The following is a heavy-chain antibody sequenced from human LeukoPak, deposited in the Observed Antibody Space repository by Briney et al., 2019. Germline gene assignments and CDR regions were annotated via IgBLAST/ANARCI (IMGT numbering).Heavy chain of an antibody. CDR1: GDSISSGSYY. CDR3: ARSITMVRGVRGYYYYYYMDV. CDR2: MYTSGST. V-gene: IGHV4-61*02. Sequence: PSETLSLTCTVSGDSISSGSYYWRWIRQPAGKGLEWIGRMYTSGSTNYNPSLKSRVTISVDTSKNQFSLKLSSVTAADTAVYYCARSITMVRGVRGYYYYYYMDVWGKGTTVTISS. J-gene: IGHJ6*03. D-gene: IGHD3-10*01.